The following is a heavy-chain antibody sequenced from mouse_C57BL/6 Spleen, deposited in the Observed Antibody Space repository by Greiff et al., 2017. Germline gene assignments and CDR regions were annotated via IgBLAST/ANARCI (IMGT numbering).Heavy chain of an antibody. Sequence: VKLMESGPGLVQPSQSLSITCTVSGFSLTSYGVHWVRQSPGKGLEWLGVIWSGGSTDYNAAFISRLSISKDNSKSQVFFKMNSLQADDTAIYYCARTSLYDYDEGGYFDYWGQGTTLTVSS. CDR1: GFSLTSYG. J-gene: IGHJ2*01. CDR3: ARTSLYDYDEGGYFDY. V-gene: IGHV2-2*01. CDR2: IWSGGST. D-gene: IGHD2-4*01.